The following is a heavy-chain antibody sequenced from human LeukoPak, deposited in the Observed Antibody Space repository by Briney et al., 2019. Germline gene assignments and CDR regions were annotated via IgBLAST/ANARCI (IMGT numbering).Heavy chain of an antibody. CDR2: INHSGST. D-gene: IGHD6-13*01. CDR3: ARSGYGSSWYFDY. Sequence: SETLSLTCTVSGGSISSGRYYWSWIRQPAGKGLEWIGEINHSGSTNYNPSLKSRVTISVDTSKNQFSLKLSSVTAADTAVYYCARSGYGSSWYFDYWGQGTLVTVSS. CDR1: GGSISSGRYY. J-gene: IGHJ4*02. V-gene: IGHV4-61*10.